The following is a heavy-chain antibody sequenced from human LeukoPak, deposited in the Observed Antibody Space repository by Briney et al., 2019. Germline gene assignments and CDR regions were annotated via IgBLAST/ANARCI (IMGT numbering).Heavy chain of an antibody. CDR3: XRXLXXSSWLPSFDY. V-gene: IGHV1-2*02. J-gene: IGHJ4*02. Sequence: SVKXXCTASGYTFTGYYLHWVRQAPGQGLEWMGWINPNSGGTNYAQTFQGRVTMNRETSISTAYRELSRLRSDDTAGYYCXRXLXXSSWLPSFDYWGQGTLXTVSS. D-gene: IGHD6-13*01. CDR2: INPNSGGT. CDR1: GYTFTGYY.